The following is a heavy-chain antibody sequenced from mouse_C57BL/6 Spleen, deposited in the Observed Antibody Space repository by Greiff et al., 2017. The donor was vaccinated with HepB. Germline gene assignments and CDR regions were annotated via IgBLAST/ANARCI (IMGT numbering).Heavy chain of an antibody. CDR2: INPNNGGT. CDR3: ARSTTGNYFDY. J-gene: IGHJ2*01. Sequence: EVQLQQSGPELVKPGASVKISCKASGYTFTDYYMNWVKQSHGKSLEWIGDINPNNGGTSYNQKFKGKATLTVDKSSSTAYMELRSLTSEDSAVYYCARSTTGNYFDYWGQGTTLTVSS. D-gene: IGHD2-1*01. V-gene: IGHV1-26*01. CDR1: GYTFTDYY.